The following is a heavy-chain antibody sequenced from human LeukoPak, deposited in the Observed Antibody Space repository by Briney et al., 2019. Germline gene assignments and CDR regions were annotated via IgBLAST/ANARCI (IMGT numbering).Heavy chain of an antibody. Sequence: PSETLSLTCTVSGGSISSYYWSWIRQPAGKGLEWIGRIYTSGSTNYNPSLKSRVTISVDTSKNQFSLKLSSVTAADTAVYYCARAFVVRGVMSFDPWGQGTLVTVSS. J-gene: IGHJ5*02. D-gene: IGHD3-10*01. CDR2: IYTSGST. CDR3: ARAFVVRGVMSFDP. V-gene: IGHV4-4*07. CDR1: GGSISSYY.